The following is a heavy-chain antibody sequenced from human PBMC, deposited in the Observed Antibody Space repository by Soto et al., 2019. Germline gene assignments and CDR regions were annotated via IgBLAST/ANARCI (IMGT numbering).Heavy chain of an antibody. D-gene: IGHD2-8*02. CDR1: GASINRDPYY. CDR3: ARDQGGKVLKGSGMDV. V-gene: IGHV4-31*03. CDR2: IDYNGDT. Sequence: QVQVQESGPGLVRPSQTLSLTCTVSGASINRDPYYWSWIRQHPVKGLEWIGYIDYNGDTAYNPSLNGRVTKPLDTSRNQISLKLSSVTAADTAVYYGARDQGGKVLKGSGMDVWGQGTTVTVSA. J-gene: IGHJ6*01.